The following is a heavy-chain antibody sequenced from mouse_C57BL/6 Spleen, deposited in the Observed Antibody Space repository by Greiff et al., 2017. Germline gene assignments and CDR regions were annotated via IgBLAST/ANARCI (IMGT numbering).Heavy chain of an antibody. CDR2: ISSGGSYT. Sequence: EVKLMESGGDLVKPGGSLKLSCAASGFTFSSYGMSWVRQTPDKRLEWVATISSGGSYTYYPDSVKGRFTISRDNAKNTLYLQMSSLKSEDTAMYYCARHEYDYDLYYAMDYWGQGTSVTVSS. CDR3: ARHEYDYDLYYAMDY. CDR1: GFTFSSYG. V-gene: IGHV5-6*01. J-gene: IGHJ4*01. D-gene: IGHD2-4*01.